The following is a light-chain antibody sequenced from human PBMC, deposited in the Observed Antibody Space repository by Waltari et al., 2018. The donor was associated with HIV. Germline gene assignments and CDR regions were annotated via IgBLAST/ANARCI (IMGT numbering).Light chain of an antibody. V-gene: IGKV1-5*03. CDR2: KAS. CDR1: KSISSW. Sequence: DIQLTQSPSTLSASVGDSATITCRASKSISSWLAWYQQKPGKAPKLLIYKASSLESGVPSRFSGSGSGTEFTLTISSLQPDDFATYYCQQYNSYPWTFGQGTKLEIK. CDR3: QQYNSYPWT. J-gene: IGKJ2*02.